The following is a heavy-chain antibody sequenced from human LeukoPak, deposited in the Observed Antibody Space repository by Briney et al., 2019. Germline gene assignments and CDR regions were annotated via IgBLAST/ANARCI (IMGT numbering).Heavy chain of an antibody. Sequence: SETLSLTCTVSGGSISSDYWSWIRQPAGKGLEWIGRIYSSGSTNYNHSLKRRVTMSVDTSKNPFSLKLSSVTAANTAVYYCVGWSATRIDYWGQGTLVTVSS. J-gene: IGHJ4*02. D-gene: IGHD3-3*01. CDR1: GGSISSDY. V-gene: IGHV4-4*07. CDR3: VGWSATRIDY. CDR2: IYSSGST.